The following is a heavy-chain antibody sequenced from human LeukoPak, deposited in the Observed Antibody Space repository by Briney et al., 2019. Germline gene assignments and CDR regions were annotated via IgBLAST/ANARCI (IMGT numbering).Heavy chain of an antibody. D-gene: IGHD5-18*01. Sequence: GGSLRLACAASGFTFSSYGMSWVRQAPGKGLEWVSGISGSGGSTYYADSVKGRFTISRDNSKNTLYLQLSSLRADDTAVYYCAKSQEVTETYYNYYMDVWGKGTTVTISS. CDR1: GFTFSSYG. V-gene: IGHV3-23*01. J-gene: IGHJ6*03. CDR3: AKSQEVTETYYNYYMDV. CDR2: ISGSGGST.